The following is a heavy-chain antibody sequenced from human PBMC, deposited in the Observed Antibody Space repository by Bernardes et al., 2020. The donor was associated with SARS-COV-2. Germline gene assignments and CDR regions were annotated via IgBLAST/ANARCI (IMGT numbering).Heavy chain of an antibody. CDR2: INPDGSTT. CDR1: GFTFSSYW. V-gene: IGHV3-74*01. CDR3: ARSAFISGRGYYIDY. J-gene: IGHJ4*02. Sequence: GGSLRLSFAASGFTFSSYWMHWVRQVPGEGLVWVSRINPDGSTTDYADSVRGRFTISRDNAKNTLFLQMNGLRAEDTSLYYCARSAFISGRGYYIDYWPQGTLVTVSS. D-gene: IGHD3-10*01.